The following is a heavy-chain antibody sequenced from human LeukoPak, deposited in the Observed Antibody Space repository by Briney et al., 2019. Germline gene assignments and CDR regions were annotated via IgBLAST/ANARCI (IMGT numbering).Heavy chain of an antibody. V-gene: IGHV3-23*01. CDR2: MSASGGGT. Sequence: VGSLRLSCAASGFTFSSYAMSWVRQAPGKGLEWVSAMSASGGGTYYADPVKGRFTISRDNSKNTLYLQMNSLRAEDTAVYYCAKDSRSGWYYFDYWGQGTLVTVSS. CDR1: GFTFSSYA. D-gene: IGHD6-19*01. J-gene: IGHJ4*02. CDR3: AKDSRSGWYYFDY.